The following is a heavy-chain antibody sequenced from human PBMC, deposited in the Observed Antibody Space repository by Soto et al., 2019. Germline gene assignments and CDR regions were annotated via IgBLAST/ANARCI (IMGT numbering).Heavy chain of an antibody. J-gene: IGHJ5*02. CDR1: GGSMISYY. CDR3: ARARHTRYSSSWYGGFDP. Sequence: PSETLSLTCTVSGGSMISYYWSWIRQPPGKGLEWIGEINHSGSTNYNPSLKSRVTISVDTSKNQFSLKLSSVTAADTAVYYCARARHTRYSSSWYGGFDPWGQGTLVTVSS. CDR2: INHSGST. V-gene: IGHV4-34*01. D-gene: IGHD6-13*01.